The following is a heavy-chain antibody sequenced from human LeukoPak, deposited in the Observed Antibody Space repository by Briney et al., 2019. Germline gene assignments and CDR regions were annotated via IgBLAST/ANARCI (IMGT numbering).Heavy chain of an antibody. CDR3: ATTGLLADIP. J-gene: IGHJ5*02. V-gene: IGHV3-11*01. Sequence: GGSLRLSCAASGFTFSDYYMSWIRQAPGKGLEWVSYTSKNGKTIYYADSIKGRFTLSRDNAKKSVYLQMNSLRAEDTAVYYCATTGLLADIPWGQGTLVTVSS. CDR1: GFTFSDYY. CDR2: TSKNGKTI. D-gene: IGHD2-21*01.